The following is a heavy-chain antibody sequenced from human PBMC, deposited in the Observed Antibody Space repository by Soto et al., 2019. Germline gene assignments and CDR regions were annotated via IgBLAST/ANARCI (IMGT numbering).Heavy chain of an antibody. V-gene: IGHV4-34*01. D-gene: IGHD3-3*01. CDR1: GGSFSGYY. CDR3: ARGVGTLYYAFWGSPVQYYFAY. CDR2: INHSGST. Sequence: SETLSLTCAVYGGSFSGYYWSWIRQPPGKGLEWIGEINHSGSTNYNPSLKSRVTISVDTSKNQFSLKLSSVTAADTAVYYCARGVGTLYYAFWGSPVQYYFAYWGQGTLVTVSS. J-gene: IGHJ4*02.